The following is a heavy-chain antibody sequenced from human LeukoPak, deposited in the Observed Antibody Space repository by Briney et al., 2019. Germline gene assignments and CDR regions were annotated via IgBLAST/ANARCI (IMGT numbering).Heavy chain of an antibody. CDR1: GDSISSYY. Sequence: PSETLSLTCTVSGDSISSYYWSWIRRPPGKRLEWIGCISDSGSTNYNPSLKSRVTISVDTSKSQFSLKLSSVTAADTAVYYCARGRLLEWFDSWGQGTLVSVSS. CDR2: ISDSGST. V-gene: IGHV4-59*01. CDR3: ARGRLLEWFDS. D-gene: IGHD3-3*01. J-gene: IGHJ5*02.